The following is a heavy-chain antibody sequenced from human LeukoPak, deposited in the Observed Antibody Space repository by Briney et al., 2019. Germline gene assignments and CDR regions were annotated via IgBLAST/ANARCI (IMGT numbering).Heavy chain of an antibody. V-gene: IGHV2-70*11. D-gene: IGHD2-2*01. Sequence: SGPALVKPTQTLTXTCSFSGFSLSTSGMCVSWIRQPPGKALEWLARIDWDDDKYYSTSLNTRLTISKGTSKNQVVLTMTNMDPVDTATYYCARIYRYCSTTSCYVPDYWGQGTLVTVSS. CDR2: IDWDDDK. CDR3: ARIYRYCSTTSCYVPDY. CDR1: GFSLSTSGMC. J-gene: IGHJ4*02.